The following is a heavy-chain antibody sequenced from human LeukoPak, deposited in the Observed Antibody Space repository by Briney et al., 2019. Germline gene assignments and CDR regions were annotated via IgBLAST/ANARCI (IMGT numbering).Heavy chain of an antibody. CDR1: GFTFSNSA. J-gene: IGHJ4*02. V-gene: IGHV3-23*01. CDR3: AKVKVVGYSTFDY. Sequence: GGSLRLSCAATGFTFSNSAMSWVRQAPGKGLEWVSGFTRNDETTSYADSVKGRFTISRDNSRDTLYLQMNSLTAEDTAVYYCAKVKVVGYSTFDYWGQGTLVTVSP. CDR2: FTRNDETT. D-gene: IGHD3-22*01.